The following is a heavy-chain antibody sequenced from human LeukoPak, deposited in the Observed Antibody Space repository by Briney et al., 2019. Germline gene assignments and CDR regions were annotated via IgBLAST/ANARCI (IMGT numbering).Heavy chain of an antibody. CDR3: TTAPAAFDI. V-gene: IGHV3-15*01. CDR2: IKSKTDGGTT. CDR1: GFTFRSYS. Sequence: GGSLRLSCAASGFTFRSYSMNWVRQAPGKGLEWVGRIKSKTDGGTTDYAAPVKDRFTISRDDSKDTLFLQMNSLKIEDTAVYYCTTAPAAFDIWGQGTMVTVSS. J-gene: IGHJ3*02.